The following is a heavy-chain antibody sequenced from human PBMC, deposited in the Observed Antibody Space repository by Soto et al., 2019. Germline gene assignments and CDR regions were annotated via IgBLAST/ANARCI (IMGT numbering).Heavy chain of an antibody. CDR3: ANDPRIGVAVYYFDC. CDR2: ISSSGGST. Sequence: GGSLRLSCAASGFTFSTYAMGWVRQAPEKGLEWVSAISSSGGSTYYADSVTGRFTISRDNSKNTLYLQMNSLRAEDTGVYYGANDPRIGVAVYYFDCWGQGTLVTVSS. V-gene: IGHV3-23*01. CDR1: GFTFSTYA. D-gene: IGHD6-19*01. J-gene: IGHJ4*02.